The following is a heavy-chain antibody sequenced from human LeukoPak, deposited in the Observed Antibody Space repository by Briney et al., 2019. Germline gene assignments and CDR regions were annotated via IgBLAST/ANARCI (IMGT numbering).Heavy chain of an antibody. D-gene: IGHD4-11*01. CDR3: AKIWGDYRRDYFDY. V-gene: IGHV3-23*01. CDR1: GFTVSSNY. CDR2: ISGSGGST. Sequence: GGSLRLSCAASGFTVSSNYMSWVRQAPGRGLEWVSAISGSGGSTYYADSVKGRFTISRDNSKNTLYLQMNSLRAEDTAVYYCAKIWGDYRRDYFDYWGQGTLVTVSS. J-gene: IGHJ4*02.